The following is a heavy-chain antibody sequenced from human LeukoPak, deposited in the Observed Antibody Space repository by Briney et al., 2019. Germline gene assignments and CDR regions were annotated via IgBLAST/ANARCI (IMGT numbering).Heavy chain of an antibody. CDR1: GFSISSYY. CDR3: ARGAGPSYDILTGKGAFDI. J-gene: IGHJ3*02. D-gene: IGHD3-9*01. CDR2: IYYSGST. V-gene: IGHV4-59*01. Sequence: SETLSLTCTVSGFSISSYYWSWIRQPPGKGLEWIGYIYYSGSTNYNPSLKSRVTISVDTSKNQFSLKLSSVTAADTAVYYCARGAGPSYDILTGKGAFDIWGQGTMVTVSS.